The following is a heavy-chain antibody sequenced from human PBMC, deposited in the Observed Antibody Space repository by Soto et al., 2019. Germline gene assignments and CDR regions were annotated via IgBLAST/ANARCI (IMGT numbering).Heavy chain of an antibody. CDR2: IIPIFGTA. V-gene: IGHV1-69*01. J-gene: IGHJ4*02. CDR3: ARGRWYYDSSGYPIDY. D-gene: IGHD3-22*01. CDR1: GGTFSSYA. Sequence: QVQLVQSGDEVKKPGSSVKVSCKASGGTFSSYAISWVRQAPGQGLEWMGGIIPIFGTANYAQKFQGRVTITADESTSTAYMELSSLRSEDTAVYYCARGRWYYDSSGYPIDYWGQGTMVTVSS.